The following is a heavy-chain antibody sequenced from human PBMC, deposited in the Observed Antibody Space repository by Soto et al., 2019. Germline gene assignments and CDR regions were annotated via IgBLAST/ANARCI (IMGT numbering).Heavy chain of an antibody. D-gene: IGHD3-22*01. CDR3: ARGRRYYDSNGYYNYFDY. CDR2: ISSNGGNT. CDR1: GFTFSNYA. Sequence: PGGSLRLSCSASGFTFSNYAMHWVRQAPGKGLEYVSAISSNGGNTYYADSVKGRFTISRDNSKNTLYLQMSSLRTEDTAVYYCARGRRYYDSNGYYNYFDYWGQGTLVTVSS. J-gene: IGHJ4*02. V-gene: IGHV3-64D*06.